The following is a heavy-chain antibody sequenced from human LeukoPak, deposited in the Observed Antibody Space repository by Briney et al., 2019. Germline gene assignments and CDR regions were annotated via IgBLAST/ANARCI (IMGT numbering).Heavy chain of an antibody. Sequence: GGSLRLSCAASGFLFNKYWMTWVRQAPGKGVEWVAHIKEDDSEIYYVDSVKGRFTISRDNDKKSLYLHMSSLRVEDTAVYFCGRLRSLGQWGQGTLVTVSS. J-gene: IGHJ4*02. D-gene: IGHD5-24*01. CDR3: GRLRSLGQ. V-gene: IGHV3-7*01. CDR2: IKEDDSEI. CDR1: GFLFNKYW.